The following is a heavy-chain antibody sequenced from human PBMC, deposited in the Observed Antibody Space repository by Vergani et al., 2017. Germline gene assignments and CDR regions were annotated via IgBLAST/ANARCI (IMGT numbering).Heavy chain of an antibody. Sequence: EVQLVESGGGLVKPGGSLRLSCAASGFTFSSYAMSWVRQAPGKGLEWVSAISGSGGSTYYADSVKGRFTISRDNSKNTLYLQMNSLRAEDTAVYYCAKSGMVFGVVIASYWYFDLWGRGTLVTVSS. CDR2: ISGSGGST. CDR3: AKSGMVFGVVIASYWYFDL. V-gene: IGHV3-23*04. CDR1: GFTFSSYA. J-gene: IGHJ2*01. D-gene: IGHD3-3*01.